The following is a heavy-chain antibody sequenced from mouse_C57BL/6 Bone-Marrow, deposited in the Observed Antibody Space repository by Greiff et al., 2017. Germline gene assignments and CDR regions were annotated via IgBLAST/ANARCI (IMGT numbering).Heavy chain of an antibody. CDR2: INPNYGTN. CDR3: ARSYYDLGYFEV. J-gene: IGHJ1*03. V-gene: IGHV1-39*01. D-gene: IGHD2-4*01. CDR1: GYSFTDYN. Sequence: VQLMQSGPELVKPGASVKLSCKASGYSFTDYNMNWVKQSNGKSLEWIGVINPNYGTNSYHQKLKGKATLTVDQSSSTAYMQLNSLTSEDAAVYYCARSYYDLGYFEVWGTGTTVTVSS.